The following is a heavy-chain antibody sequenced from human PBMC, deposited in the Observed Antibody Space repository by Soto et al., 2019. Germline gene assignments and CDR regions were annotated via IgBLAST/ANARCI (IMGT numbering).Heavy chain of an antibody. Sequence: GGSLRLSCAASGFTFSSYEMNWVRQAPGKGLEWVSYISSSGSTIYYADSVKGRFTISRDNAKNSLYLQMNSLRAEGTAVYYCARTEDYYGSGSYYSPDAFDIWGQGTMVT. D-gene: IGHD3-10*01. J-gene: IGHJ3*02. CDR2: ISSSGSTI. V-gene: IGHV3-48*03. CDR1: GFTFSSYE. CDR3: ARTEDYYGSGSYYSPDAFDI.